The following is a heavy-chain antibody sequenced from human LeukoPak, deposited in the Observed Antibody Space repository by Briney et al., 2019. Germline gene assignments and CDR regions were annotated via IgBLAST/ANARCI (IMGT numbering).Heavy chain of an antibody. Sequence: GGSLRLSCAASGFTVSSKYMSWVRRAPGKGLEWVSVLYSGGNTNYADSVKGRFTISRDNSKNTLYLQMNSLRSEDTAVYYCARVRFLEWLSFDYWGRGTLVTVSS. CDR2: LYSGGNT. J-gene: IGHJ4*02. CDR3: ARVRFLEWLSFDY. V-gene: IGHV3-66*01. D-gene: IGHD3-3*01. CDR1: GFTVSSKY.